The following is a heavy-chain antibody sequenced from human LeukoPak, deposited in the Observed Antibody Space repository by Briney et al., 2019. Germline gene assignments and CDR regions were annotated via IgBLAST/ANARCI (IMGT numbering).Heavy chain of an antibody. CDR2: IYTSGST. D-gene: IGHD5-18*01. V-gene: IGHV4-61*02. CDR3: AAYSYGYFGYFDY. Sequence: SETLSLTCTVSGGSTSSGSYYWSWIRQPAGKGLEWIGRIYTSGSTNYNPSLKSRVTISVDMSKNQFSLKLSSVTAADTAVYYCAAYSYGYFGYFDYWGQGTLVTVSS. J-gene: IGHJ4*02. CDR1: GGSTSSGSYY.